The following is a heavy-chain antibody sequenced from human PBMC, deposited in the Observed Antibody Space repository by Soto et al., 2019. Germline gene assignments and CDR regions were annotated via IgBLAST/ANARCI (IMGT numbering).Heavy chain of an antibody. Sequence: PSETLSLTCTVSGGSISSGGYYWSWIRQHPGKGLEWIGYIYYSGSTYYNPSLKSRVTISVDTSKNQFSLKLSSVTAADTAVYYCARILYSSSEVDLWGRGTLVTVSS. D-gene: IGHD6-6*01. CDR1: GGSISSGGYY. J-gene: IGHJ2*01. V-gene: IGHV4-31*03. CDR3: ARILYSSSEVDL. CDR2: IYYSGST.